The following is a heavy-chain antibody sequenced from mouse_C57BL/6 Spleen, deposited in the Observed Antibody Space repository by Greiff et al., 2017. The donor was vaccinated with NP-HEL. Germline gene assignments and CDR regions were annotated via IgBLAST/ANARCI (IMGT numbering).Heavy chain of an antibody. CDR3: ARKNYEGYFDV. D-gene: IGHD1-1*01. Sequence: EVKLVESGGGLVKPGGSLKLSCAASGFTFSDYGMHWVRQAPEKGLEWVAYISSGSSTIYYADTVKGRFTISRDNAKNTLFLQMTSLRSEDTAMYYCARKNYEGYFDVWGTGTTVTVSS. J-gene: IGHJ1*03. V-gene: IGHV5-17*01. CDR2: ISSGSSTI. CDR1: GFTFSDYG.